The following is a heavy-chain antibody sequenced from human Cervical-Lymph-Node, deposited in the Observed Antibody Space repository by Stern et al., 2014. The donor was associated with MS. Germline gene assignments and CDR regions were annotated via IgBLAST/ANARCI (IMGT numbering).Heavy chain of an antibody. J-gene: IGHJ5*02. CDR3: ARASLGGYDWFDP. CDR1: GDSITSDTW. Sequence: QVQLQESGPGLVKASGTLSLTCAVSGDSITSDTWWSWVRQPPRKGLEWIGEIHHSGTTNYNPSLESRLTISLDKSKNQFSRNLNSVTAADTAVYYCARASLGGYDWFDPWGQGTLVTVSS. V-gene: IGHV4-4*02. CDR2: IHHSGTT. D-gene: IGHD5-12*01.